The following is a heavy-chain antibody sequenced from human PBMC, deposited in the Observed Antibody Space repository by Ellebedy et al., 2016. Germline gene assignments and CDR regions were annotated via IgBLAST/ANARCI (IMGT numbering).Heavy chain of an antibody. D-gene: IGHD3-22*01. CDR2: VSSSGGDT. J-gene: IGHJ4*02. CDR1: GFTFSTYA. V-gene: IGHV3-23*01. Sequence: GESLKISXAASGFTFSTYAMSWVRQAPGKGLEWVSAVSSSGGDTFYADSVKGRLTISRDNSKNTLYLQVNSLHSEDTAVYYCATQADRSGSYWGQGTQVTVSS. CDR3: ATQADRSGSY.